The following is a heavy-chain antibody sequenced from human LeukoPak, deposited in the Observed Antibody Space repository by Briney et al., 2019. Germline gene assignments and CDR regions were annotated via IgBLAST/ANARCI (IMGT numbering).Heavy chain of an antibody. Sequence: GASVKVSCKASGYTFTGYYMHWVRQAPGQGLEWMGRINPNSGGTNYAQKFHGRVTMTRHTSISTVYMELSGLTSDDTAVYYCARDLGGNALDIWGQGTVVTASS. J-gene: IGHJ3*02. CDR3: ARDLGGNALDI. V-gene: IGHV1-2*06. CDR2: INPNSGGT. CDR1: GYTFTGYY. D-gene: IGHD3-16*01.